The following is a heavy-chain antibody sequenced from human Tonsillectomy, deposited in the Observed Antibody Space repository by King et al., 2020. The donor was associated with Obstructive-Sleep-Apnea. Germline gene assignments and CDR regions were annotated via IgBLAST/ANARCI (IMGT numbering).Heavy chain of an antibody. CDR3: VKGDYGSGQSGGDV. D-gene: IGHD3-10*01. J-gene: IGHJ6*02. CDR1: GFTFDDYA. CDR2: ISWNSGTI. Sequence: VQLVESGGGLVQPGRSLRLSCAVSGFTFDDYAMHWVQQAPGRGLEWVSGISWNSGTIGYVDSVKGRFTISRDNAKNSLYLQMNSLRDEDTALYYCVKGDYGSGQSGGDVWGQGTTVTVSS. V-gene: IGHV3-9*01.